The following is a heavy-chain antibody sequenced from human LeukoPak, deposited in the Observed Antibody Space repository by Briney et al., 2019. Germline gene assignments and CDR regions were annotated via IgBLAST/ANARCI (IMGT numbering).Heavy chain of an antibody. V-gene: IGHV1-18*01. CDR1: GYTFTSYG. CDR2: ISAYNGNT. Sequence: ASVKVSCKASGYTFTSYGISWVRQAPGQGLEWMGWISAYNGNTNYAQKLQGRVTMTTDTSTSTAYMELRSLRSDDTAVYYCARVGAVAATSGDAFDIWGQGTMVTVSS. CDR3: ARVGAVAATSGDAFDI. D-gene: IGHD2-15*01. J-gene: IGHJ3*02.